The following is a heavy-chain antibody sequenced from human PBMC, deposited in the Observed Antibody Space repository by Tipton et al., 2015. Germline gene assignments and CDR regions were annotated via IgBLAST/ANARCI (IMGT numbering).Heavy chain of an antibody. CDR3: ARDGLGYGDYQGLGV. V-gene: IGHV4-59*01. CDR1: ADSISNYY. J-gene: IGHJ6*02. D-gene: IGHD4-17*01. Sequence: TLSLTCTFSADSISNYYWSWIRQPPGKGLEWIGHIYDSGITNHNPSLKSRVTISLGTSKNQFSLKLTSVTAADTAVYYCARDGLGYGDYQGLGVWGQGTKVTVSS. CDR2: IYDSGIT.